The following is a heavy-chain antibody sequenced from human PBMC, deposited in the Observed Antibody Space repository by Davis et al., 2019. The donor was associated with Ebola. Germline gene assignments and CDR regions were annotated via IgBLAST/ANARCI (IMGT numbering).Heavy chain of an antibody. D-gene: IGHD6-13*01. CDR2: IYYSGST. CDR3: ARGRRRQQLVLFSYYYYGMDV. J-gene: IGHJ6*02. V-gene: IGHV4-59*02. Sequence: SETLSLTCTVSGGSVSNYYWSWIRQPPGKGLEWIGYIYYSGSTNYNPSLKSRVTISVDTSKNQFSLKLSSVTAADTAVYYCARGRRRQQLVLFSYYYYGMDVWGQGTTVTVSS. CDR1: GGSVSNYY.